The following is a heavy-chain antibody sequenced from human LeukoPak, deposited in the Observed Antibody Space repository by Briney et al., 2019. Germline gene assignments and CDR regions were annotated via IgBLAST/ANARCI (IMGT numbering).Heavy chain of an antibody. J-gene: IGHJ6*03. CDR3: ARANDNYYYYYMDV. CDR1: GFTFSSYG. D-gene: IGHD3-9*01. Sequence: GGSLRLSCAASGFTFSSYGMHWVRQAPGKGLEWVTFIRYEGTNKYYTDSVKSRFTISRDNSKNTLYLQMNSLRAEDTAVYYCARANDNYYYYYMDVWGKGTTVTISS. V-gene: IGHV3-30*02. CDR2: IRYEGTNK.